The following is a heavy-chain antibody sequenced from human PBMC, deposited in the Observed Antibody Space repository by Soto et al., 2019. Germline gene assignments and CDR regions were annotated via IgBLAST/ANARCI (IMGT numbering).Heavy chain of an antibody. J-gene: IGHJ5*02. CDR1: DGSIISTSYY. V-gene: IGHV4-39*01. Sequence: PSETLSLTCTVSDGSIISTSYYWAWNRQPPGKGLEWIGTIYYTGSTYYNPSLKSRITISVDTPKNQFSLKLSSVTAADTAVYYCAGLNKPGWVGPWGQGTLVTVSS. CDR2: IYYTGST. CDR3: AGLNKPGWVGP.